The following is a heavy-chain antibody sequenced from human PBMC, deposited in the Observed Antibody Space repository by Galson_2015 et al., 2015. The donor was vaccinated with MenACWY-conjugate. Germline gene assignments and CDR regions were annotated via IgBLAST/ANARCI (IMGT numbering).Heavy chain of an antibody. V-gene: IGHV4-38-2*02. D-gene: IGHD4-17*01. CDR3: AREYGDYDY. CDR1: GYSISSGYY. Sequence: LALTCAVSGYSISSGYYWGWIRQPPGKGLEWIGSIYHSGRTYFNPSLKSRLTMSVDTSKNQFSLKLSSVTAADTAVYYCAREYGDYDYWGQGTLVTVSS. J-gene: IGHJ4*02. CDR2: IYHSGRT.